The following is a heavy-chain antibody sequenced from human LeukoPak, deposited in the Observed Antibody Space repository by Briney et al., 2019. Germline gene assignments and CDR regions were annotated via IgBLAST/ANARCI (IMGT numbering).Heavy chain of an antibody. J-gene: IGHJ3*02. Sequence: SETLSLTCTVSGVSVSSGSYFWSWIRQPAGKGLEWIGRIYASGNVNYNPSLESRVTISVDTSKNHFSLRLSSVTAADTAVYYCATGDYYDSTGYYAWGRPNAFDIWGQGTMVTVSS. CDR3: ATGDYYDSTGYYAWGRPNAFDI. V-gene: IGHV4-61*02. D-gene: IGHD3-22*01. CDR2: IYASGNV. CDR1: GVSVSSGSYF.